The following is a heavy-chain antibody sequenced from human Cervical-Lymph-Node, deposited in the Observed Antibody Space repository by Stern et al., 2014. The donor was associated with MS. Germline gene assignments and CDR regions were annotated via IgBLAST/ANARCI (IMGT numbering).Heavy chain of an antibody. CDR1: GYTFTSYY. D-gene: IGHD6-13*01. V-gene: IGHV1-46*01. CDR2: INPSGGST. CDR3: ARANGIAAAGNWFDP. J-gene: IGHJ5*02. Sequence: QLVQSGAEVKKPGASVKVSCKASGYTFTSYYMHWVRQAPGQGLEWMGIINPSGGSTSYAQKFQGRVTMTRDTSTSTVYMELSSLRSEDTAVYYCARANGIAAAGNWFDPWGQGTLVTVSS.